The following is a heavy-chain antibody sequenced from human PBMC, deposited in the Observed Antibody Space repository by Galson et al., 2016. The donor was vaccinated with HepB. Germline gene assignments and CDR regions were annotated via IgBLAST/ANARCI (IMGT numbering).Heavy chain of an antibody. CDR2: ISGSGGHT. CDR1: GFTFTNYA. J-gene: IGHJ5*02. V-gene: IGHV3-23*01. Sequence: LRLSCAASGFTFTNYAMSWVRQPPGKGLEWVSGISGSGGHTYYADSVKGRFTISRDISENTLFLQMNSLRAEDTAVYSCAKDSKYDLWSDHSSDWFDPWGQGTLVTDSS. D-gene: IGHD3-3*01. CDR3: AKDSKYDLWSDHSSDWFDP.